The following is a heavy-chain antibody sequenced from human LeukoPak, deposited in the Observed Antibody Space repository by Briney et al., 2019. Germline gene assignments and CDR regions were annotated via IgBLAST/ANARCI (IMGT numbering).Heavy chain of an antibody. D-gene: IGHD3-22*01. J-gene: IGHJ4*02. CDR2: IYYSGST. CDR1: GGSISSGDYY. V-gene: IGHV4-30-4*01. CDR3: ARARDSSGYYYVPYYFDY. Sequence: PSETLSLTCTVSGGSISSGDYYWSWIRQPPGKGLEWIGYIYYSGSTYYNPSLKSRVTISVDTSKNQFSLKLSSVTAADTAVYYCARARDSSGYYYVPYYFDYWGQGTLVTVSS.